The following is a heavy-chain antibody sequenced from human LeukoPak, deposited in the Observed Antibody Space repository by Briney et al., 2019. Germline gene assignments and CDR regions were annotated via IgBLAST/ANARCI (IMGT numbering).Heavy chain of an antibody. Sequence: PGGSLRLSCAASGFTFSTYGMHWVRQAPGKGLEWVAVIWNDGSDKYYADSVKGRFTISRDNSKNTVYLEMNSLRVEDTAVYYFARLRGSGWYPDNWGQGTLVTVSS. V-gene: IGHV3-33*01. CDR2: IWNDGSDK. D-gene: IGHD6-13*01. J-gene: IGHJ4*02. CDR3: ARLRGSGWYPDN. CDR1: GFTFSTYG.